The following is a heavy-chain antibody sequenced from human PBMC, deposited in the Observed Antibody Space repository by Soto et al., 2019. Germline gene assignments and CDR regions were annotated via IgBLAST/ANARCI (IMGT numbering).Heavy chain of an antibody. D-gene: IGHD2-2*01. CDR2: ITGSGGAT. V-gene: IGHV3-23*01. Sequence: GGSLRLSCAASGLTFGSYAMSWVRQAPGKGLEWVSSITGSGGATYYADSVKGRFTISRDNSKNTLSLQMNSLRAEDTAVYYCAKTYSVPASPMDVWGQGATVTVSS. CDR1: GLTFGSYA. CDR3: AKTYSVPASPMDV. J-gene: IGHJ6*02.